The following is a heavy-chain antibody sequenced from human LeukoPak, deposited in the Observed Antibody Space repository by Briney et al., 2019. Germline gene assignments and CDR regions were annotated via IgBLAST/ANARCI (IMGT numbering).Heavy chain of an antibody. CDR3: ARLTRRSGNYFDY. Sequence: SETLSLTCAVYGGSFSGYYWSWIRQPPGKGLEWIGEINHSGSTNYNPSLKSRVTISVDTSKNQFSLKLSSVTAADTAVYYCARLTRRSGNYFDYWGQGTLVTISS. J-gene: IGHJ4*02. CDR2: INHSGST. V-gene: IGHV4-34*01. CDR1: GGSFSGYY. D-gene: IGHD1-1*01.